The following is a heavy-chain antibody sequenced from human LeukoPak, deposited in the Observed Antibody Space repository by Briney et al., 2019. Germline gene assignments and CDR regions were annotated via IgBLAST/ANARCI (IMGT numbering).Heavy chain of an antibody. CDR3: ARASTQMGYFDY. CDR1: GYSISSGYY. CDR2: IYHSGST. J-gene: IGHJ4*02. Sequence: SETLSLNCTVSGYSISSGYYWSWIRQPPGKGLEWIGYIYHSGSTYYNPSLKSRVTISVDRSKNQFSLKLSSVTAADTAVYYCARASTQMGYFDYWGQGTLVTVSS. D-gene: IGHD5-24*01. V-gene: IGHV4-38-2*02.